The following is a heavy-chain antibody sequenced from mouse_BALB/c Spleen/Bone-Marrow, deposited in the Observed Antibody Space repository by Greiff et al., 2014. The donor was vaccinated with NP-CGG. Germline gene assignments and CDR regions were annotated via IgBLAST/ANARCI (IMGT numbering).Heavy chain of an antibody. CDR2: ILPGSGST. CDR1: GYTFSSYW. Sequence: QVQLQQSGAELMKPGASVKISCKATGYTFSSYWIEWVKQRPGHGLEWIGEILPGSGSTNYNEKFKGKATFTADTSSNTAYMQLSGLASEDSAVYWGAGGGGRGGYWYFDVWGAGTTVTVSS. V-gene: IGHV1-9*01. J-gene: IGHJ1*01. CDR3: AGGGGRGGYWYFDV. D-gene: IGHD6-1*01.